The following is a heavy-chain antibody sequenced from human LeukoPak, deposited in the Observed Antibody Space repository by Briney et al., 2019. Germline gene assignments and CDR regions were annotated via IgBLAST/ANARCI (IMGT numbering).Heavy chain of an antibody. Sequence: PGGSLRLSCAASGFTFSSYAMSWVRQAPGKGLEWVSVIYSGGSTYYADSVKGRFTISRDNSKNTLYLQMNSLRAEDTAVYYCAGGDYDSSGYYYGIDYWGQGTLVTVSS. D-gene: IGHD3-22*01. CDR2: IYSGGST. CDR1: GFTFSSYA. CDR3: AGGDYDSSGYYYGIDY. J-gene: IGHJ4*02. V-gene: IGHV3-53*01.